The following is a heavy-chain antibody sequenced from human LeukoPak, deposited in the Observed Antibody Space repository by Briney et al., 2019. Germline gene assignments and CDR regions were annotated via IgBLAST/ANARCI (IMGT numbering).Heavy chain of an antibody. CDR1: GGSFSGYY. D-gene: IGHD1-26*01. CDR2: INNSGST. Sequence: PSETLSLTCAVYGGSFSGYYWSWIRQPPGKGLEWIGEINNSGSTNYNPSLKSRVTISVDTSKNQFSLKLSSVTAADTAVYYCARGPSYGLLDYWGQGTLVTVSS. CDR3: ARGPSYGLLDY. J-gene: IGHJ4*02. V-gene: IGHV4-34*01.